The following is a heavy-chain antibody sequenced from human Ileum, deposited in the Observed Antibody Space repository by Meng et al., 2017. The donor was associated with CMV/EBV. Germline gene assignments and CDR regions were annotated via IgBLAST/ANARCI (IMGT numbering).Heavy chain of an antibody. CDR2: LNPKSDRA. CDR1: GNTFRGYY. J-gene: IGHJ4*02. CDR3: ARGVRVGTSREFYFDY. D-gene: IGHD1-26*01. V-gene: IGHV1-2*02. Sequence: GQVVTSWAEVKKPGASIKVSCKASGNTFRGYYIQWGRQAPGQGLEWMGWLNPKSDRAKYAEKFQGRVTMTRDTSTSIVYMEMSSLRSDDTAVYYCARGVRVGTSREFYFDYWGQGTLVTVSS.